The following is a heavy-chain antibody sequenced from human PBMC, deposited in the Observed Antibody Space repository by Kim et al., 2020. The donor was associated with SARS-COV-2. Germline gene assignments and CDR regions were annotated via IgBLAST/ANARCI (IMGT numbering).Heavy chain of an antibody. V-gene: IGHV2-70*01. CDR1: GFSLSTSGMC. D-gene: IGHD5-18*01. CDR3: ARMKRQLWPRIYYYGMDV. Sequence: SGPTLVNPTPTLTLTCTFSGFSLSTSGMCVSWIRQPPGKALEWLALIDWDDDKYYSTSLKTRLTISKDTSKNQVVLTMTNMDPVDTATYYCARMKRQLWPRIYYYGMDVWGQGTTVTVSS. J-gene: IGHJ6*02. CDR2: IDWDDDK.